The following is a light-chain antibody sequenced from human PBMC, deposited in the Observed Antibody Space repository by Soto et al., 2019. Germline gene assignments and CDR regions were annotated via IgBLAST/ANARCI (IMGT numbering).Light chain of an antibody. J-gene: IGLJ1*01. CDR3: NSHTSSGFRV. V-gene: IGLV2-14*01. CDR2: EVS. CDR1: SSDVGGYNH. Sequence: QSVLTQPASVSGSPGQSMTISCTGTSSDVGGYNHVSWYQHHPGKAPKLMIYEVSNRPSGVSNRFSGSKSGYTASLTISGLQAEDEADYYCNSHTSSGFRVFGTGTKVTVL.